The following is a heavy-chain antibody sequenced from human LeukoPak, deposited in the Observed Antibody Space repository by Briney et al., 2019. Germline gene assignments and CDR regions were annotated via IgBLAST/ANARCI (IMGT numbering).Heavy chain of an antibody. J-gene: IGHJ6*03. CDR2: IKADGGEK. CDR1: GFTFSTYW. CDR3: ARTRLSPLAYYMDV. Sequence: GGSLRLSCAASGFTFSTYWMNWFRQTPGKGLEWVAKIKADGGEKDHVASVKGRFTISRDNAKNSLYLQMNSLRVEDTAVYYCARTRLSPLAYYMDVWGKGTTVTVSS. V-gene: IGHV3-7*01.